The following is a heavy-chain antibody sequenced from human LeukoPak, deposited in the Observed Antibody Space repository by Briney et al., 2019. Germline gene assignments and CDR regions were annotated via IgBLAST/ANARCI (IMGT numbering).Heavy chain of an antibody. CDR2: IYYSGST. J-gene: IGHJ1*01. CDR1: GDSISSSSSF. CDR3: ASLDSSVYPPAQYFQH. Sequence: SQTLSLTCTVSGDSISSSSSFWGWIRQPPGKGLEWIGSIYYSGSTYYNPSLKSRVTISVDTSKNQFSLKLNSVAAADTAVYYCASLDSSVYPPAQYFQHWGQGTLVTVSS. D-gene: IGHD3-22*01. V-gene: IGHV4-39*01.